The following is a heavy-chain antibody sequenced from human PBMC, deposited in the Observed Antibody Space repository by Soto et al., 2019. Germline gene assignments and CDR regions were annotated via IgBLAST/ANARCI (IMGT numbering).Heavy chain of an antibody. CDR2: IRSKAYGGTT. V-gene: IGHV3-49*01. CDR3: TKYTYTSRYAYYGMDV. Sequence: PGGSLRLSCTTSGFTFGYYAMSWSRQAPGKGLEWVGVIRSKAYGGTTDYAASVKGRFTISRDGSKSIAYLQMNSLKSEDTGVYYCTKYTYTSRYAYYGMDVWGHGTTVTVSS. D-gene: IGHD6-13*01. CDR1: GFTFGYYA. J-gene: IGHJ6*02.